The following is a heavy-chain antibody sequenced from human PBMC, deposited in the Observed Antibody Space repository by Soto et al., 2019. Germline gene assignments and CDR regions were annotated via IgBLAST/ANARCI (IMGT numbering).Heavy chain of an antibody. D-gene: IGHD2-2*01. Sequence: GGSLRLSCAASGFTFSSYAMSWVRQAPGKGLEWVSTISGSCGNTHYADSVKGRFTISRDNSKNTVYLQMNSLRAEDTAVYYCAKVAPYCSSTTCYIDYWGQGTLVTVSS. CDR1: GFTFSSYA. CDR2: ISGSCGNT. V-gene: IGHV3-23*01. CDR3: AKVAPYCSSTTCYIDY. J-gene: IGHJ4*02.